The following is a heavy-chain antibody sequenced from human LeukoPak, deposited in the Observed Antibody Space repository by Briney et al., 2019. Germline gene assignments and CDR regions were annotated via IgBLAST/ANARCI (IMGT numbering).Heavy chain of an antibody. V-gene: IGHV3-48*03. CDR2: ISTSGSTT. CDR3: ARGAMHVFDY. Sequence: PGGSLRLSCAASGFTFSDYEINWVRQAPGKGLEWVSCISTSGSTTYYSYSVKGRFTISRDNDKNSLFLQMNTLTVEDTAVYYCARGAMHVFDYWGQGTPVTVSS. CDR1: GFTFSDYE. J-gene: IGHJ4*02. D-gene: IGHD2-2*01.